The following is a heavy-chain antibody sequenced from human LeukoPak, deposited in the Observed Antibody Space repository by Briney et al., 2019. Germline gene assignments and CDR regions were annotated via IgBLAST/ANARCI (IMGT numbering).Heavy chain of an antibody. D-gene: IGHD3-10*01. CDR3: ARDKAVRGVIIGTNWFDP. Sequence: GGSLRLSCAASGFTFSDYYMSWIRQAPGKGLEWVSYISSSGSTIYYADSAKGRFTISRDNAKNSLYLQMNSLRAEDTAVYYCARDKAVRGVIIGTNWFDPWGQGTLVTVSS. J-gene: IGHJ5*02. CDR2: ISSSGSTI. CDR1: GFTFSDYY. V-gene: IGHV3-11*01.